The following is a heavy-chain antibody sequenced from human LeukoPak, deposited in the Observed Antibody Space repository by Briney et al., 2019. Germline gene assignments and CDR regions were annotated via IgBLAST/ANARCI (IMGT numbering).Heavy chain of an antibody. CDR1: GFTFSSYW. CDR2: INSDGSST. V-gene: IGHV3-74*01. D-gene: IGHD5-18*01. CDR3: ARGGYSYGYVNY. J-gene: IGHJ4*02. Sequence: GGSLRLSCAASGFTFSSYWMHWVRQAPGKGLVWVSRINSDGSSTSYEDSVKGRFTISRDNAKNTLYLQMNSLRAEDTAVYYCARGGYSYGYVNYWGQGTLVTVSS.